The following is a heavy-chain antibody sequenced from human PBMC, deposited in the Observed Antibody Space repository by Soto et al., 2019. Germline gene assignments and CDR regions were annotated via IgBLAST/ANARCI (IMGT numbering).Heavy chain of an antibody. Sequence: GQSLNSCCKGSGYTFPRDWLGWVRQRPGKGLEWMGIIYPGDADTSYSPSLQGQVTISADKSISTAYLQWSSLKAADTAMYYCARHKTYYDFWSGYYAAFDIWGQGTMVTVSS. CDR3: ARHKTYYDFWSGYYAAFDI. J-gene: IGHJ3*02. D-gene: IGHD3-3*01. V-gene: IGHV5-51*01. CDR2: IYPGDADT. CDR1: GYTFPRDW.